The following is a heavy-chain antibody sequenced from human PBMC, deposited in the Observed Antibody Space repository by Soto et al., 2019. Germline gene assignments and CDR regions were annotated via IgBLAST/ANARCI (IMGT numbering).Heavy chain of an antibody. V-gene: IGHV3-33*01. CDR1: GFTFSSYG. Sequence: QVQLVESGGGVVQPGRSLRLSCAASGFTFSSYGMHWVRQAPGKGLEWVAVIWYDGSNKYYADSVKGRFTISRDNSKNTLYLQMNSLRAEDTAVYYCARDPTTSWIDTIWYFDLWGRGTLVTVSS. CDR3: ARDPTTSWIDTIWYFDL. D-gene: IGHD1-26*01. CDR2: IWYDGSNK. J-gene: IGHJ2*01.